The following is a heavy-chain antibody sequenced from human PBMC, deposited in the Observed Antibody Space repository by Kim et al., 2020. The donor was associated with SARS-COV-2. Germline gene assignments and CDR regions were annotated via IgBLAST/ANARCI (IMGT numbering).Heavy chain of an antibody. CDR1: GGTFSSYA. CDR3: ARSRTYYYGSGSYSHFDY. J-gene: IGHJ4*02. D-gene: IGHD3-10*01. V-gene: IGHV1-69*13. CDR2: IIPIFGTA. Sequence: SVKVSCKASGGTFSSYAISWVRQAPGQGLEWMGGIIPIFGTANYAQKFQGRVTITADESTSTAYMELSSLRSEDTAVYYCARSRTYYYGSGSYSHFDYWCQGTLVTVSS.